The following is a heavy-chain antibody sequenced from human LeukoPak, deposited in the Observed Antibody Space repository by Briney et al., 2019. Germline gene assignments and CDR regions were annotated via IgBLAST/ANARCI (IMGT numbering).Heavy chain of an antibody. J-gene: IGHJ2*01. V-gene: IGHV3-9*01. D-gene: IGHD5-24*01. CDR1: GFTFGDYA. Sequence: QTGGSLRLSCAASGFTFGDYAMHWVRQAPGKGLEWVSGISWNSGSIGYADSVKGRFTISRDNAKNSLYLQMNSLRAEDTALYYCAKDNEPRDGSGYFDLWGRGTLVTVSS. CDR2: ISWNSGSI. CDR3: AKDNEPRDGSGYFDL.